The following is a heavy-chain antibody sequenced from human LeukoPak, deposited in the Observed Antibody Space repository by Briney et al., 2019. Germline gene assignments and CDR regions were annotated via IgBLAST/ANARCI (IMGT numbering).Heavy chain of an antibody. CDR3: ARLPYYYDSSGYSDY. Sequence: KPSETLSLTCTVSGGSIRSSYYYWGWIRQPPGKGLEWIGSIYDSGSTYYNPSLKSRVTISVDTSKNQFSLKLSSVTAADTAVYYCARLPYYYDSSGYSDYWGQGTLVTVSS. D-gene: IGHD3-22*01. V-gene: IGHV4-39*07. J-gene: IGHJ4*02. CDR2: IYDSGST. CDR1: GGSIRSSYYY.